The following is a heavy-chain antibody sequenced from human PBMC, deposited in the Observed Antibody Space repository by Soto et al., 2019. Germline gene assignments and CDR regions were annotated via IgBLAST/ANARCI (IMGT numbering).Heavy chain of an antibody. D-gene: IGHD3-22*01. Sequence: KPSETLSLTCAVSSYSISSGYYWGWLRQPPGKGLEGIGSIYHGGSTYYDPSLNSRVTLSIDMTNHHVSLILNSVTAADTAVYYCARVGPWVPYYYDSSPYTFENWFDPWGQGTLVTVSS. V-gene: IGHV4-38-2*01. J-gene: IGHJ5*02. CDR3: ARVGPWVPYYYDSSPYTFENWFDP. CDR2: IYHGGST. CDR1: SYSISSGYY.